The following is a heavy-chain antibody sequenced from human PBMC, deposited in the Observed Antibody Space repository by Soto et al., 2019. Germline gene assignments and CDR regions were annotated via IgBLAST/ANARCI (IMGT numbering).Heavy chain of an antibody. CDR2: ISSNGGST. CDR3: AREFWFGESRKGMDV. V-gene: IGHV3-64*01. J-gene: IGHJ6*02. Sequence: GGSLRLSCAASGFTFSSYAMHWVRQAPGKGLEYVSAISSNGGSTYYANSVKGRFTISRDNSKNTLYLQMGSLRAEDMAVYYCAREFWFGESRKGMDVWGQGTTVTGSS. CDR1: GFTFSSYA. D-gene: IGHD3-10*01.